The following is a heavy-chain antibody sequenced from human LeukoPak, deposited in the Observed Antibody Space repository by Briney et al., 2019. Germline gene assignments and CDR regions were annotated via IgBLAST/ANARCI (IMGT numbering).Heavy chain of an antibody. Sequence: GASVKVSCKASGYTFTSYGISWVRQAPGQGLEWMGWISAYNGNTNYAQKLQGRVTMTTDTSTSTAYMELRSLRSDDTAVYYCAREGTTVTTDYYYYYVDVWGKGTTVTVSS. J-gene: IGHJ6*03. CDR3: AREGTTVTTDYYYYYVDV. CDR2: ISAYNGNT. V-gene: IGHV1-18*01. D-gene: IGHD4-17*01. CDR1: GYTFTSYG.